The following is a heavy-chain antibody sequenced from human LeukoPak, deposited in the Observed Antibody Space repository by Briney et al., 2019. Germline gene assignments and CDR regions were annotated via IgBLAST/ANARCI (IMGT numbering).Heavy chain of an antibody. Sequence: GASVKVSFKASGYTFADNYIHWVRQAPGQGREWMGWINPNSDGTKYAQKFQGRVTITRDTSISTAYMEVSSLRYEDTAVYYCARAGGSGWSRVWFDPWGQGTLVTVSS. CDR1: GYTFADNY. CDR3: ARAGGSGWSRVWFDP. V-gene: IGHV1-2*02. CDR2: INPNSDGT. J-gene: IGHJ5*02. D-gene: IGHD6-19*01.